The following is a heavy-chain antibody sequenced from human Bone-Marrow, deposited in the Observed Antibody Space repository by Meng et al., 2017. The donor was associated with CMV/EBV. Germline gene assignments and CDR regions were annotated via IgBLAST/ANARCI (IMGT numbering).Heavy chain of an antibody. V-gene: IGHV3-53*01. Sequence: ETLSLTCAASGFTVSSNYMSWVRQAPGKGLEWVSVIYSGGSTYYADSVKGRFTISRDNSKNTLYLQMNSLSAEDTAVYYCARAEERDYGMDVWGQGTTVTVSS. CDR3: ARAEERDYGMDV. CDR2: IYSGGST. J-gene: IGHJ6*02. CDR1: GFTVSSNY.